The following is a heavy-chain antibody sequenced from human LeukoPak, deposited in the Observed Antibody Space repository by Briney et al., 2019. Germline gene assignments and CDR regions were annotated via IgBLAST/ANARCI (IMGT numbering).Heavy chain of an antibody. J-gene: IGHJ3*02. CDR1: GFTLSNYD. Sequence: PGGSLRLSCAASGFTLSNYDMHWVRQPTGKGLEWVSAIGRHGDTYYAASVKGRFTISREYAKSSLYLQMNSLRVGDTAVYYCARVSLSTSGYDDALEIWGQGTVVTVSS. CDR3: ARVSLSTSGYDDALEI. V-gene: IGHV3-13*04. CDR2: IGRHGDT. D-gene: IGHD5-12*01.